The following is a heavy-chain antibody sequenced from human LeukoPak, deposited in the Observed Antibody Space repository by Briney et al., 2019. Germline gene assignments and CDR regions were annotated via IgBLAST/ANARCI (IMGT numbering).Heavy chain of an antibody. CDR2: MNPNSGNT. J-gene: IGHJ5*02. Sequence: ASVKVSCKASGYTFTSYDINWVRQATGQGLEWMGWMNPNSGNTGYAQKFQGRVTMTRNTSISTAYMELSSLRSEDTAVYYCAMLWGPKRGRGANWNDEGVIRWFDPWGQGTLVTVSS. D-gene: IGHD1-1*01. CDR1: GYTFTSYD. CDR3: AMLWGPKRGRGANWNDEGVIRWFDP. V-gene: IGHV1-8*01.